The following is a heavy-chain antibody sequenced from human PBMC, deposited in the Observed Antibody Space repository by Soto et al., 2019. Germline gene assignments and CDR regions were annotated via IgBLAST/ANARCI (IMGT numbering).Heavy chain of an antibody. CDR2: ISPSGGST. J-gene: IGHJ6*03. CDR1: GYTFTSYY. D-gene: IGHD3-3*01. V-gene: IGHV1-46*03. Sequence: ASVKVSCKASGYTFTSYYIHWVRQAPGQGLEWMGIISPSGGSTSYAQKFQGRVTMTRDTSTSTVYMEVSGLRSEDTAVYYCARVQDPSRLYYDSDLLDVWGKGTTVTVS. CDR3: ARVQDPSRLYYDSDLLDV.